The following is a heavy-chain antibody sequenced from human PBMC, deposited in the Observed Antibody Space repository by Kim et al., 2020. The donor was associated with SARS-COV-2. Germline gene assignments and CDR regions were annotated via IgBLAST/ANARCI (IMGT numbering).Heavy chain of an antibody. CDR2: IRSKANSYAT. Sequence: GGSLRLSCAASGFTFSGSAMHWVRQASGKGLEWVGRIRSKANSYATAYAASGKGRFTISRDDSKNTAYLQMNSLKTEDTSVYYCTRPNCSGGSCYFPYWGQGTLVTVSS. J-gene: IGHJ1*01. D-gene: IGHD2-15*01. CDR1: GFTFSGSA. CDR3: TRPNCSGGSCYFPY. V-gene: IGHV3-73*01.